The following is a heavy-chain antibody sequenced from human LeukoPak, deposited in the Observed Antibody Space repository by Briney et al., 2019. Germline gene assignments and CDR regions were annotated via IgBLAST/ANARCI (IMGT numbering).Heavy chain of an antibody. V-gene: IGHV3-74*01. CDR1: GFTFNTYW. Sequence: GGSLRLSCAASGFTFNTYWMHWVRQAPGKGLVWVSSINADGRSTSYADSMKGRFTISRDNAKNTLYLQMNSLRAEDTAVYYCARANYYYYMDVWGKGTTVTVSS. J-gene: IGHJ6*03. CDR3: ARANYYYYMDV. CDR2: INADGRST.